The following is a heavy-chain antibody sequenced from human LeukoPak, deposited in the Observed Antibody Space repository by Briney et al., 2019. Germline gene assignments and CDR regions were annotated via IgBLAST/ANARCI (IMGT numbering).Heavy chain of an antibody. J-gene: IGHJ6*02. D-gene: IGHD3-16*01. Sequence: GSLRLSCAASGFTSSRYSMNWVRQPPGKGLEWIGSIYYSGSTYYNPSLKSRVTISVDTSKNQFSLKLSSVTAADTAVYYCARHTWLGGGHYGMDVWGQGTTVTVSS. CDR3: ARHTWLGGGHYGMDV. CDR2: IYYSGST. CDR1: GFTSSRYSMN. V-gene: IGHV4-39*01.